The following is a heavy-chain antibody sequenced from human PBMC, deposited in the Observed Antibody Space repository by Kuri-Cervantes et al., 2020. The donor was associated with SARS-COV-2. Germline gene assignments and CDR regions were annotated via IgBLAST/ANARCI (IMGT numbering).Heavy chain of an antibody. CDR2: ISSSSSYI. D-gene: IGHD2-2*02. Sequence: GESLKISCAASGFTFSSYSMNWVRQAPGKGLEWVSSISSSSSYIYYADSVKGRFTISRDNAKNSLYLQMNSLRAEDTAVYYCASSLLLYCSSTSCYSQHWGQGTLVTVSS. V-gene: IGHV3-21*01. CDR3: ASSLLLYCSSTSCYSQH. J-gene: IGHJ1*01. CDR1: GFTFSSYS.